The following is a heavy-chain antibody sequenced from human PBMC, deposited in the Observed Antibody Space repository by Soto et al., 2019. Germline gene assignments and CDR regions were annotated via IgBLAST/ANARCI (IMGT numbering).Heavy chain of an antibody. CDR3: AKVGKSGPVYYFDY. J-gene: IGHJ4*02. D-gene: IGHD3-3*01. CDR1: GFTFDDYA. V-gene: IGHV3-9*01. Sequence: EVQLVESGGGLVQPGRSLRLSCAASGFTFDDYAMHWVRQAPGKGLEWVSGISWNSGSIGYADSVKGRFTISRDNAKNSLYLQMNSLRAEDTALYYCAKVGKSGPVYYFDYWGQGTLVTVSS. CDR2: ISWNSGSI.